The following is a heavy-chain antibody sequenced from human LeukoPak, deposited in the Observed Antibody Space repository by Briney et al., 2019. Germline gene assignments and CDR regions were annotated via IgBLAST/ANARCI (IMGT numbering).Heavy chain of an antibody. CDR3: AKDRLGGPYFFHY. V-gene: IGHV3-23*01. J-gene: IGHJ4*02. D-gene: IGHD3-16*01. CDR2: IGGTGVRT. CDR1: GFTFSSYG. Sequence: GGSLRLSCAASGFTFSSYGMSWVRQAPGKGLEWVSTIGGTGVRTYYADSVKGRFTISRDNSKNTLYLQINSLRAEDTAVYFCAKDRLGGPYFFHYWGQGTLVTVSS.